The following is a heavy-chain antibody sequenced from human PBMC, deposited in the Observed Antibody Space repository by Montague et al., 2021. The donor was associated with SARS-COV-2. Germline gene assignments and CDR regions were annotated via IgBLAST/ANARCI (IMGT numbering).Heavy chain of an antibody. CDR1: GFSLSTSGMC. CDR3: ARGPSDTYYYNGMDV. CDR2: IDWDGDK. V-gene: IGHV2-70*10. J-gene: IGHJ6*02. Sequence: PALVKPTQTLTLTCTFSGFSLSTSGMCMTWIRQPPGKALEWIARIDWDGDKYYNTSLKSRLTISKDTSKNLVVLTMTNMDPVDTATYYCARGPSDTYYYNGMDVWGRGTTVPVSS.